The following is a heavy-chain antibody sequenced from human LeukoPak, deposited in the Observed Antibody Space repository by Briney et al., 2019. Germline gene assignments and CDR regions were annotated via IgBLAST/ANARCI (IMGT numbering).Heavy chain of an antibody. CDR3: ARDLDDSSGFDY. J-gene: IGHJ4*02. CDR1: GGTFSSYA. CDR2: IIPIFGTA. V-gene: IGHV1-69*05. Sequence: SVKISCKASGGTFSSYAISWVRQAPGQGLEWMGRIIPIFGTANYAQKFQGRVTITTDESTSTAYMELSSLRSEDTAVYYCARDLDDSSGFDYWGQGTLVTVSS. D-gene: IGHD6-19*01.